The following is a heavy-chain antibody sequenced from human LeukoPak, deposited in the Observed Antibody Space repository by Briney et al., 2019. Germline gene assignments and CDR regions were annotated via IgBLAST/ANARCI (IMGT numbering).Heavy chain of an antibody. CDR3: ARGDCSGDSCYSIDY. J-gene: IGHJ4*02. CDR2: INSDDTTT. Sequence: PGGSLRLSCAASGFTFTNYWMHWVRQIPGKGLVWVSRINSDDTTTTYADAVKGRFTISRDNAKNTLYLQMNSLTADDTAIYYCARGDCSGDSCYSIDYWGQGTLVIVSS. V-gene: IGHV3-74*01. CDR1: GFTFTNYW. D-gene: IGHD2-15*01.